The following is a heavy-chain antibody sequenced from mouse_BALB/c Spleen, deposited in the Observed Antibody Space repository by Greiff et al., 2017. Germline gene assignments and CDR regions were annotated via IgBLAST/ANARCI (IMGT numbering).Heavy chain of an antibody. V-gene: IGHV3-8*02. D-gene: IGHD2-3*01. Sequence: SELSFGKLSQTLSLTGFFTGDSITGGYWNWFRKFPGNKLEYMGYISYSGSTYYNPSLKSRISITRDTSKNQYYLQLNSVTTEDTATYYCARWGWLLLDWYFDVWGAGTTVTVSS. CDR1: GDSITGGY. CDR3: ARWGWLLLDWYFDV. J-gene: IGHJ1*01. CDR2: ISYSGST.